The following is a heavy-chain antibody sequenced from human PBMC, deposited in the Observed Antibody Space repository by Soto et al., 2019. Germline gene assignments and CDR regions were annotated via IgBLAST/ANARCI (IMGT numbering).Heavy chain of an antibody. CDR2: INHSGST. J-gene: IGHJ4*02. Sequence: PSATLSLTCAGYGGSFSGYYWSWIRQPPGKGLEWIGEINHSGSTNYNPSLKSRVTISVDTSKNQFSLKLSSVTAADTAVYYCARDYGGNSGDYFDYWGQGTLVTVSS. CDR3: ARDYGGNSGDYFDY. V-gene: IGHV4-34*01. D-gene: IGHD4-17*01. CDR1: GGSFSGYY.